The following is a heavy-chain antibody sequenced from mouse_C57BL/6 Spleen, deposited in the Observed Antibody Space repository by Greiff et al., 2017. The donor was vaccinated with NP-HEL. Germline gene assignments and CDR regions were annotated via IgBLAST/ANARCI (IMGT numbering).Heavy chain of an antibody. CDR2: IDPENGDP. CDR3: TKVTGDY. J-gene: IGHJ2*01. CDR1: GFNIKDDY. V-gene: IGHV14-4*01. D-gene: IGHD2-3*01. Sequence: EVQLQQSGAELVRPGASVKLSCTASGFNIKDDYMHWVKQRPEQGLEWIGWIDPENGDPEYASKFQGKATITADTSSNTAYLQLSSLTSEDTAVYYCTKVTGDYWGQGTTLTVSS.